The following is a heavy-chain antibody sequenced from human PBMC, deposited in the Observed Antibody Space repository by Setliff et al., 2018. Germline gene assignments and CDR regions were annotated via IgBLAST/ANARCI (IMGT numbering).Heavy chain of an antibody. V-gene: IGHV1-46*01. J-gene: IGHJ5*02. CDR1: GYTFTSYY. D-gene: IGHD5-18*01. CDR2: INPSGGST. CDR3: ARDLKVDTAMVEYNWFDP. Sequence: ASVKVSCKASGYTFTSYYMHWVRQAPGQGLEWMGIINPSGGSTSYAQKFQGRVTMTGDTSTSTVYMELSSLRSEDTAVYYCARDLKVDTAMVEYNWFDPWGQGTLVTVSS.